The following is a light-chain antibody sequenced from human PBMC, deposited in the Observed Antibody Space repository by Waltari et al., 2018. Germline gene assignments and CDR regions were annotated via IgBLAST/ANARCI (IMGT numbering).Light chain of an antibody. CDR3: SAWDSNLSAWV. Sequence: QAGLTQPPSVSKGLGQTATLTCTGNNNNVGNQGAAWLQQHQGHPPKLLSYRNNNLPSGISDKFSASRSGNTASLTITGLQPEDEADYYCSAWDSNLSAWVFGGGTKLTVL. J-gene: IGLJ3*02. CDR2: RNN. V-gene: IGLV10-54*04. CDR1: NNNVGNQG.